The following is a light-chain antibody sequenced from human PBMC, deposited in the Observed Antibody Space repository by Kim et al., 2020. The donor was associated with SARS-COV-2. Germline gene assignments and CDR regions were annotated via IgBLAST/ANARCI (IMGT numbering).Light chain of an antibody. J-gene: IGLJ7*01. Sequence: GQKVTISCSGRSSNLGNNYVSWYQQLPGAAPKLLIFDNNERPSGIPDRFSGSKSGTSATLGITGLQTGDEADYYCGTWDSSLSAAVFGGGTQLTVL. V-gene: IGLV1-51*01. CDR1: SSNLGNNY. CDR2: DNN. CDR3: GTWDSSLSAAV.